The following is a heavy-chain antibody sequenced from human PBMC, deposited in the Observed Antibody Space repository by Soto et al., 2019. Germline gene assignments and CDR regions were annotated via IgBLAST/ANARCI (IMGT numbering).Heavy chain of an antibody. CDR3: ARFYVILTGYRPPKYNWSAP. CDR1: GGSFSGYY. Sequence: SETLSLTCAVYGGSFSGYYWSWIRQPPGKGLEWIGEINHSGSTNYNPSLKSRVTISVDTSKNQFSLKLSSVTAADTAVYYCARFYVILTGYRPPKYNWSAPWGQGTLVTVSS. CDR2: INHSGST. D-gene: IGHD3-9*01. J-gene: IGHJ5*02. V-gene: IGHV4-34*01.